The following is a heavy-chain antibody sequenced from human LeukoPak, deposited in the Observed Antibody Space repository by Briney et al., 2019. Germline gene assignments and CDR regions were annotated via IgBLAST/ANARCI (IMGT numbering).Heavy chain of an antibody. CDR3: AIRRDGYNFDY. V-gene: IGHV1-8*03. D-gene: IGHD5-24*01. CDR2: INTNSGNT. CDR1: GYTFTTYD. J-gene: IGHJ4*02. Sequence: ASVTVSCKASGYTFTTYDINWVRRASGQGLEWLGYINTNSGNTGYARKFQGRVTITRSTSISTVYMELSSLRSEDTAVYYCAIRRDGYNFDYWGQGTLVTVSS.